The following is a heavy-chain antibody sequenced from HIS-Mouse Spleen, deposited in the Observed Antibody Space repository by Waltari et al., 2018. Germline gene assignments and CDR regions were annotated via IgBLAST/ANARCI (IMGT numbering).Heavy chain of an antibody. V-gene: IGHV3-7*01. J-gene: IGHJ4*02. Sequence: EVQLVESGGGLVQPGGSLRLCCAASGLTFSSSWMSWVRQAPGKGLEWVANIKQDGSEKYYVDSVKGRFAISRDNAKNSLYLQMNSLRAEDTAVYYCARDGGTGDFDYWGQGTLVTVSS. CDR2: IKQDGSEK. CDR3: ARDGGTGDFDY. D-gene: IGHD7-27*01. CDR1: GLTFSSSW.